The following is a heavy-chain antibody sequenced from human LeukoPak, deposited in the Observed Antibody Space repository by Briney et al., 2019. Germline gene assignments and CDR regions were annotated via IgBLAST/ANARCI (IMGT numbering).Heavy chain of an antibody. D-gene: IGHD1-26*01. V-gene: IGHV4-59*01. J-gene: IGHJ4*02. Sequence: SETLSLTCTVSGGSISSYYWSWIRQPPGKGLEWIGYIYYSGSTSYNPSLKSRVTISVDTSKNQFSLKLSSVTAADTAVYYCARGYSGSYGRFDYWGQGTLVTVSS. CDR2: IYYSGST. CDR1: GGSISSYY. CDR3: ARGYSGSYGRFDY.